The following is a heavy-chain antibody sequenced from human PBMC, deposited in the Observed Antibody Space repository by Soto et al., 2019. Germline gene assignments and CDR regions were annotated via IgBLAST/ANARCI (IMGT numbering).Heavy chain of an antibody. CDR1: GFTFSNAW. V-gene: IGHV3-15*07. CDR2: IKSKTDGGTT. CDR3: TTTVTKGEYYYYGMDV. J-gene: IGHJ6*02. D-gene: IGHD4-17*01. Sequence: EVQLVESGGGLVQPGGSLRLSCAASGFTFSNAWMNWVRQAPGKGLEWVGRIKSKTDGGTTDYAAPVKGRFTISRDDSKNTLYLQMNSLKTEDTAVYYCTTTVTKGEYYYYGMDVWGQGTTVTVSS.